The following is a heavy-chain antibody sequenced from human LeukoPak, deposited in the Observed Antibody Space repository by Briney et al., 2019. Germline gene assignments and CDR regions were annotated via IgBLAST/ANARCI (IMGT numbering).Heavy chain of an antibody. Sequence: GGSLRLSCAASGFTFSSYWMSWVRQAPGKGLEWVANIKQDGSEKYYVDSVKGRFTISRDNAKNSLYLQMNSLRAEDTAVYYCASSSSGSKNTYYYYGMDVWGKGTTVTVSS. CDR1: GFTFSSYW. CDR3: ASSSSGSKNTYYYYGMDV. V-gene: IGHV3-7*03. CDR2: IKQDGSEK. J-gene: IGHJ6*04. D-gene: IGHD3-10*01.